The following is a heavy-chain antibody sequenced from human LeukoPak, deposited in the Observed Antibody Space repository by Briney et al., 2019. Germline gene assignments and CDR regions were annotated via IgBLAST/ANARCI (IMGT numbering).Heavy chain of an antibody. CDR1: GGSFSGYY. Sequence: SETLSLTCAVYGGSFSGYYWSWIRQPPGKGLEWIGEINHSGSTNYNPSLKSRVTISVDTSKNQFSLKLSSVTAADTAVYYCARVAHDLYPYYFDYWGQEPWSPSPQ. CDR2: INHSGST. D-gene: IGHD5/OR15-5a*01. CDR3: ARVAHDLYPYYFDY. V-gene: IGHV4-34*01. J-gene: IGHJ4*01.